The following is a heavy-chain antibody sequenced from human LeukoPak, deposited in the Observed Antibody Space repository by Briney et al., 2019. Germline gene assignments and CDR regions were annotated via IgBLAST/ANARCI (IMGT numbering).Heavy chain of an antibody. CDR3: AREDYGDYKAHFDY. Sequence: PSETLSLTCAVYGGSFSGYYWSWIRQPPGKGLEWIGEINHSGSTNYNPSLKSRVTISVDTSKNQFSLKLSSVTAADTAVYYCAREDYGDYKAHFDYWGQGTLVTVSS. V-gene: IGHV4-34*01. D-gene: IGHD4-17*01. CDR1: GGSFSGYY. CDR2: INHSGST. J-gene: IGHJ4*02.